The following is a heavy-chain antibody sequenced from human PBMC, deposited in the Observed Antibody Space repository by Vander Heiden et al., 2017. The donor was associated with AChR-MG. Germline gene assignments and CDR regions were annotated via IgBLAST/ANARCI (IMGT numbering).Heavy chain of an antibody. D-gene: IGHD3-9*01. V-gene: IGHV4-34*01. CDR3: ARGLRYFDWYNGMDV. CDR1: GGSFSGYY. J-gene: IGHJ6*02. CDR2: INHSGST. Sequence: QVQLQQWGAGLLKPSETLSLTCAVYGGSFSGYYWSWIRQPPGKGLEWIGEINHSGSTNYNPSLKSRVTISVDTSKNQFSLKLSSVTAADTAVYYCARGLRYFDWYNGMDVWGQGTTVTVSS.